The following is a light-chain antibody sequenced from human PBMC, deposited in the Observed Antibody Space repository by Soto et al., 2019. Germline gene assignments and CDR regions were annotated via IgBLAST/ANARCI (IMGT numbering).Light chain of an antibody. CDR1: QNVANY. V-gene: IGKV3-20*01. CDR3: QQYGSSPLT. Sequence: EIVMTQSPVTLSVSPGEIATLSCRASQNVANYLDWYQQKPGQAPRLLIYESSNRATDIPDRFSGSGSGTDFTLTISRLEPADFAVYYCQQYGSSPLTFGGGTKVDIK. J-gene: IGKJ4*01. CDR2: ESS.